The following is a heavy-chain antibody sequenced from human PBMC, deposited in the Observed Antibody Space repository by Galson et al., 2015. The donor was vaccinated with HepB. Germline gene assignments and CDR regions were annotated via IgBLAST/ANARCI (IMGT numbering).Heavy chain of an antibody. V-gene: IGHV3-30-3*01. CDR2: ISYDATNK. J-gene: IGHJ4*02. CDR1: GLSFNTQA. CDR3: VSSDDSRIALAVLAPFGY. Sequence: SLRLSCAASGLSFNTQAMSWVRQAPGKGLEWVAVISYDATNKYYANSVKGRFSISRDNSMNTLYLQMNSLRAEDTAVYYCVSSDDSRIALAVLAPFGYWGQGTLVTVSS. D-gene: IGHD6-19*01.